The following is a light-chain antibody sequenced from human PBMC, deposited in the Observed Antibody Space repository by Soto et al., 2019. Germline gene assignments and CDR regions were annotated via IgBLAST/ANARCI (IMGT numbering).Light chain of an antibody. J-gene: IGLJ3*02. V-gene: IGLV4-69*01. CDR2: INSDGSH. CDR3: QSLGTGIQV. CDR1: SGHSTYA. Sequence: QLVLTQSPSVSASLGASVKLTCTLSSGHSTYAIAWHQQQPEKGPRFLMKINSDGSHSKGDGFFDRFSGSSSGAERHLTISSLQSEDGADYYCQSLGTGIQVFGGGTKLTVL.